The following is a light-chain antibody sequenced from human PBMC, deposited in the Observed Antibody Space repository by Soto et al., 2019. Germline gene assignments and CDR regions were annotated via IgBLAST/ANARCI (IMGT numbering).Light chain of an antibody. CDR1: QSISSY. J-gene: IGKJ4*01. Sequence: DIQMTQSPSSLSASVGDRVTITCRASQSISSYLNWYQQKPGKAPKLLIYGASSLQSGVPSRFSGSGSGTDFTLTISSLQPEDFATYYCQQSYSTLALTVGGGTKVEIK. V-gene: IGKV1-39*01. CDR3: QQSYSTLALT. CDR2: GAS.